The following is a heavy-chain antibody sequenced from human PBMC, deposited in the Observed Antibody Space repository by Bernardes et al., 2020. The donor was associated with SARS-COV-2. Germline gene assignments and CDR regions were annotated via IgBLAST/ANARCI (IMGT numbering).Heavy chain of an antibody. CDR1: GYTFTGYY. J-gene: IGHJ4*02. Sequence: ASVKVSCKASGYTFTGYYMHWVRQAPGQGLEWMGWINPNSGGTNYAQKFQGRVTMTRDTSISTAYMELSRLRSDDTAVYYCARVLLRRDGYNYLGYWGQGTLVTVSS. V-gene: IGHV1-2*02. D-gene: IGHD5-12*01. CDR3: ARVLLRRDGYNYLGY. CDR2: INPNSGGT.